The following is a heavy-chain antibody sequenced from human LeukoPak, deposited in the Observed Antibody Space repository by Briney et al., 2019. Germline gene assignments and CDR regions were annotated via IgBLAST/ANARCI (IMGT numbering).Heavy chain of an antibody. CDR2: FDPEDGET. J-gene: IGHJ4*02. Sequence: ASVKVSCTVSGYTLTELSMRWVRQAPGKGLEWMGGFDPEDGETIYAQKFQGRVTMTEDTSTDTAYMELSSLRSEDTAVYYCATHRITGWYRGIGDYWGQGTLVTVSS. V-gene: IGHV1-24*01. CDR3: ATHRITGWYRGIGDY. D-gene: IGHD6-19*01. CDR1: GYTLTELS.